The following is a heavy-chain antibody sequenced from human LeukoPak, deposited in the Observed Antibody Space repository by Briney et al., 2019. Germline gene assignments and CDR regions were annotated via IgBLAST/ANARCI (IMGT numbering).Heavy chain of an antibody. D-gene: IGHD6-6*01. CDR1: GFTFSSYG. V-gene: IGHV3-23*01. J-gene: IGHJ4*02. CDR3: ARGGAARPDY. Sequence: PGGSLRLSCAASGFTFSSYGMSWVRQAPGKGLEWVSAISGSGGSTYYADSVKGRFTISRDNSKNSLYPQMNSLRAEDTAVYYCARGGAARPDYWGQGTLVTVSS. CDR2: ISGSGGST.